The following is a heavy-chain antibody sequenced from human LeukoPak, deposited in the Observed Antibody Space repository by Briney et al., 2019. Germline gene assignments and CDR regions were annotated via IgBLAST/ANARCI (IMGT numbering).Heavy chain of an antibody. V-gene: IGHV4-39*01. CDR2: IYYSGST. Sequence: SETLSLTCTVSGGSISSSSYYWGWICQPPGKGLEWIGSIYYSGSTYYNPSLKSRVTISVDTSKNQFSLKLSSVTAADTAVYYCARHRIAAAPGLDPWGQGTLVTVSS. CDR3: ARHRIAAAPGLDP. CDR1: GGSISSSSYY. D-gene: IGHD6-13*01. J-gene: IGHJ5*02.